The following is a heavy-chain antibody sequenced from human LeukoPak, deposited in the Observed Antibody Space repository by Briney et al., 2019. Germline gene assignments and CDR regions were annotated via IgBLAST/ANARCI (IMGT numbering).Heavy chain of an antibody. Sequence: KTGGSLRLSCAAPGFTFSSYSMNWVRQAPGKGLEWVSSISSSSSYIYYADSVKGRFTISRDNAKNSLYLQMNSLRAEDTAVYYCARAVSSGWYLDYWGQGTLVTVSS. D-gene: IGHD6-19*01. CDR1: GFTFSSYS. J-gene: IGHJ4*02. CDR2: ISSSSSYI. V-gene: IGHV3-21*01. CDR3: ARAVSSGWYLDY.